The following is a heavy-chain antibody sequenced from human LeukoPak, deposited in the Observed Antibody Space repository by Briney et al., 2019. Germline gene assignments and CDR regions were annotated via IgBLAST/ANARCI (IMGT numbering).Heavy chain of an antibody. D-gene: IGHD6-19*01. Sequence: PGGSLRLSCAASGFTVSSYAMSWDRQAPGKGLEWVSAISGSGGSTYYADSVKGRFTISRDNSKNTLYLQMNSLRAEDTAVYYCAKGPAVAGTTYWGQGTLVTVSS. V-gene: IGHV3-23*01. CDR1: GFTVSSYA. J-gene: IGHJ4*02. CDR3: AKGPAVAGTTY. CDR2: ISGSGGST.